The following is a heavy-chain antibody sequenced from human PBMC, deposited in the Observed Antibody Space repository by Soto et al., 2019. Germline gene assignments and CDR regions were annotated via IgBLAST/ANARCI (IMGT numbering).Heavy chain of an antibody. Sequence: SEALSLTCAVSGGSISSSNWWSWVRQPPGKGLEWIGEIYHSGSTNYNPSLKSRVTISVDKSKNQFSLKLSSVTAADTAVYYCARGGAVAGYYYYGMDVWGQGTTVTVSS. V-gene: IGHV4-4*02. J-gene: IGHJ6*02. CDR3: ARGGAVAGYYYYGMDV. CDR1: GGSISSSNW. D-gene: IGHD6-19*01. CDR2: IYHSGST.